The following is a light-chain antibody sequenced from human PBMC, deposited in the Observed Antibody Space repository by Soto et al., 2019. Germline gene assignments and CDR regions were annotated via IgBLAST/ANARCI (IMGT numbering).Light chain of an antibody. Sequence: QSALAQPRSVSGTPGQSVSISCTGTSSDVLRYSYFSWYQQHPGIAPKLMIYDVSERPSGVPARYPGTKSGYPASLTIPAHQPEDEADYYSCSHAGTYTGVFGTGTKFTVL. V-gene: IGLV2-11*01. CDR3: CSHAGTYTGV. CDR1: SSDVLRYSY. CDR2: DVS. J-gene: IGLJ1*01.